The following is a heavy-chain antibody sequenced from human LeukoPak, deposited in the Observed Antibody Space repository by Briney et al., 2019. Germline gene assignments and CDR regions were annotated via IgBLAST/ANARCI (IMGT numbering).Heavy chain of an antibody. Sequence: GGSLRLSCAASGFTLNSFATSWVRQAPGKGLEWVSGISGSGRTTYYANSVRGRFTFSRDISKNTLYLHMNNLRTEDTAVYYCAKDRSVVGSSFDSWGQGTLVTVSS. CDR2: ISGSGRTT. J-gene: IGHJ4*02. CDR1: GFTLNSFA. CDR3: AKDRSVVGSSFDS. V-gene: IGHV3-23*01. D-gene: IGHD2-15*01.